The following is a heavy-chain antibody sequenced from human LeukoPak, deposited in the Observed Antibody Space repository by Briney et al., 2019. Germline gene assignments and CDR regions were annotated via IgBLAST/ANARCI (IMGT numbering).Heavy chain of an antibody. J-gene: IGHJ4*02. Sequence: PSETLSLTCAVYGGSFSGYYWSWIRQPPGKGLEWIGEINHSGSTNYNPSLKSRVTISVDTSKNQFSLKLSSVTAADTAVYYCARGGYYYGSGRPTKHDYWGQGTLVTVSS. CDR3: ARGGYYYGSGRPTKHDY. CDR1: GGSFSGYY. D-gene: IGHD3-10*01. V-gene: IGHV4-34*01. CDR2: INHSGST.